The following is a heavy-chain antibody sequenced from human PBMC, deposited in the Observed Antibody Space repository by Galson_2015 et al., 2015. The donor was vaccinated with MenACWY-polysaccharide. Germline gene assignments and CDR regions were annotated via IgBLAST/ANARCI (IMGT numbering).Heavy chain of an antibody. CDR2: IRSRGTNT. V-gene: IGHV3-23*01. D-gene: IGHD3-3*01. Sequence: SLRLSCAASGFTFTSYAMSWVRQAPGKELEWVSAIRSRGTNTYYADSVKGRFTISRDNSKNTLYLQMNSLRAEDTAVYYCAKDSTDFWSVAGRFDHWGQATLVTVSS. CDR1: GFTFTSYA. CDR3: AKDSTDFWSVAGRFDH. J-gene: IGHJ5*02.